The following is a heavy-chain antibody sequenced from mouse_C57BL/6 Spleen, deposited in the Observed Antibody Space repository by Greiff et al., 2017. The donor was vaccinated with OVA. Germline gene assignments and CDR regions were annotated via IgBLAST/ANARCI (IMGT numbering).Heavy chain of an antibody. CDR1: GYTFTDYN. D-gene: IGHD4-1*01. J-gene: IGHJ2*01. CDR3: ASKLGYFDY. Sequence: VQLKQSGPELVKPGASVKMSCKASGYTFTDYNMHWVKQSHGKSLEWIGYINPNNGGTSYNQKFKGKATLTVNKSSITAYMELRSLTSEDSAVYYCASKLGYFDYWGQGTTLTVAS. V-gene: IGHV1-22*01. CDR2: INPNNGGT.